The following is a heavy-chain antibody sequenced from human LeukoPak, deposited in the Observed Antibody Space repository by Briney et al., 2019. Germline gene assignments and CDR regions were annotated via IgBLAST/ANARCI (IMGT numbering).Heavy chain of an antibody. CDR1: GYTFTSYG. J-gene: IGHJ4*02. CDR3: ARDRCSSTSCYFDY. Sequence: ASVKVSCKASGYTFTSYGISWVRQAPGQGLEGRGWISAYNGNTNYAQKLQGRVTMTTDTSTSTAYMELRSLRSDDTAVYYCARDRCSSTSCYFDYWGQGTLVTVSS. V-gene: IGHV1-18*04. CDR2: ISAYNGNT. D-gene: IGHD2-2*01.